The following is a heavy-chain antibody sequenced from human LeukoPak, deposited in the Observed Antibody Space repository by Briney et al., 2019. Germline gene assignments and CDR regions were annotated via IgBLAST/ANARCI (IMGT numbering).Heavy chain of an antibody. D-gene: IGHD1-26*01. Sequence: GRSLRLSCAASGFTFSSYGMHWVRQAPGKGLEWVAVIWYDGSNKYYADSVKGRFTISRDNSKNTLYLQMNSLRAEDTAVYYCATSGSYYRFEYWSQGTLVTVSS. CDR1: GFTFSSYG. V-gene: IGHV3-33*01. J-gene: IGHJ4*02. CDR3: ATSGSYYRFEY. CDR2: IWYDGSNK.